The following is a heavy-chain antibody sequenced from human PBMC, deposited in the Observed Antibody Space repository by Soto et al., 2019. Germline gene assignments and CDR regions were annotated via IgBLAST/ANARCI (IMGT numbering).Heavy chain of an antibody. CDR1: GFTFSSYA. CDR2: ISGSGGST. Sequence: GGSLRLSCAASGFTFSSYAMSWVRQAPGKGLEWVSAISGSGGSTYYADSVKGRFTISRDNSKNTLYLQMNSLRAEDTAVYYCAKSLLGIVVVITLDYWGQGTLVTSPQ. CDR3: AKSLLGIVVVITLDY. V-gene: IGHV3-23*01. J-gene: IGHJ4*02. D-gene: IGHD3-22*01.